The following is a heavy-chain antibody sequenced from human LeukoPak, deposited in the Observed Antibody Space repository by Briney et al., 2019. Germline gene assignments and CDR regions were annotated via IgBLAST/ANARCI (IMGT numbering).Heavy chain of an antibody. CDR2: IRSKAYGGTT. D-gene: IGHD3-22*01. J-gene: IGHJ1*01. CDR1: GFTFGDYA. CDR3: TIEPPFRPYYDSSKLAEYFQH. V-gene: IGHV3-49*03. Sequence: PGGSLRLSCTASGFTFGDYAMSWFRQAPGKGLEWVGFIRSKAYGGTTEYAASVKGRFTIPRDDSKSIAYLQMNSLKTEDTAVYYCTIEPPFRPYYDSSKLAEYFQHGGQGTLVTVSS.